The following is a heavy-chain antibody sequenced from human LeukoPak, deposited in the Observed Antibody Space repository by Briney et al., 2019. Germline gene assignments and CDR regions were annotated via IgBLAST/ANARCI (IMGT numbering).Heavy chain of an antibody. CDR1: GGSFSGYY. CDR2: INHSGST. D-gene: IGHD2-2*01. V-gene: IGHV4-34*01. J-gene: IGHJ6*04. CDR3: ARGPVVPAAMAYGMDV. Sequence: SETLSLTCAVYGGSFSGYYWSWIRQPPGKGLGWIGEINHSGSTNYNPSLKSRVTISVDTSKNQFSLKLSSVTAADTAVYYCARGPVVPAAMAYGMDVWGKGTTVTVSS.